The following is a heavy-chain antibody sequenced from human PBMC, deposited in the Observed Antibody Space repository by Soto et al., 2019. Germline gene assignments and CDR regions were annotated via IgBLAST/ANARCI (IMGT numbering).Heavy chain of an antibody. CDR3: ARFSSCADDCPSDY. CDR1: GFTFSRYA. D-gene: IGHD2-21*01. J-gene: IGHJ4*02. Sequence: EVQLLESGGDLVQPGGSLRLSCTASGFTFSRYAMNWVRQAPGKGLEWVSSISANGERTYYADSVKGPFIVYRDTSKSTLKLKRNSWRGEDTASYFWARFSSCADDCPSDYWGQGTLVTVSS. CDR2: ISANGERT. V-gene: IGHV3-23*01.